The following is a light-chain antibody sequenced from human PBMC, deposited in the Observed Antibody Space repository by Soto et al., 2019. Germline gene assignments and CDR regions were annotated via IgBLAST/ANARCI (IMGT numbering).Light chain of an antibody. CDR3: QKLITYPIT. CDR1: QGINSY. Sequence: IQLTQSPASLSASVGDRVTITCRASQGINSYLAWYQQRPGKAPELLIYDASTLQSGVPSRFSGSGSGTDFTLTISSLQPEDFATYYCQKLITYPITFGQGTRLEIK. J-gene: IGKJ5*01. CDR2: DAS. V-gene: IGKV1-9*01.